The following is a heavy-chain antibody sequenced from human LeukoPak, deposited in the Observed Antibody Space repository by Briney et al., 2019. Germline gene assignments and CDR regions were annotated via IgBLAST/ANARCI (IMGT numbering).Heavy chain of an antibody. J-gene: IGHJ5*02. CDR1: GFTFSNAW. V-gene: IGHV3-15*07. Sequence: GGSLRLSCATSGFTFSNAWMNWVRQAPGKGLEWVGRIRSNSDGGTIDYAAPVKGRFTLSRDDSKTTLYLQMDSLQTEDTAVYYCATDFYDSTWGQGTLVTVSS. D-gene: IGHD3-22*01. CDR2: IRSNSDGGTI. CDR3: ATDFYDST.